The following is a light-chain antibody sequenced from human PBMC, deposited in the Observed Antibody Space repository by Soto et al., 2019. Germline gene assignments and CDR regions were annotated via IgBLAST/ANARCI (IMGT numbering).Light chain of an antibody. CDR2: DNN. Sequence: QSVLTQTPSVSAAPGQTVTISCSGTSSNVGNNYVSWYQQFPDTAPKLLIYDNNKRPSGIPDRFSGSKSGASATLVITGVQTGDEADFYCGTWDGSRNWVFGGGTQLTVL. J-gene: IGLJ3*02. V-gene: IGLV1-51*01. CDR1: SSNVGNNY. CDR3: GTWDGSRNWV.